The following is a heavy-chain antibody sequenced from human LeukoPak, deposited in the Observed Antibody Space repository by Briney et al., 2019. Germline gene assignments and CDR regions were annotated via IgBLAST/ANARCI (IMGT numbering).Heavy chain of an antibody. D-gene: IGHD5-12*01. CDR3: AKRFRYNGAWTYGMDV. CDR1: GFSFSDSY. Sequence: PGGSLRLSCAASGFSFSDSYMSWIRQAPGKGLEWVSYISTTTYTIYADSVKGRFTISRDNAKNSVYLQMNSLTAADTAVYYCAKRFRYNGAWTYGMDVWGQGTAVTVS. V-gene: IGHV3-11*03. J-gene: IGHJ6*02. CDR2: ISTTTYT.